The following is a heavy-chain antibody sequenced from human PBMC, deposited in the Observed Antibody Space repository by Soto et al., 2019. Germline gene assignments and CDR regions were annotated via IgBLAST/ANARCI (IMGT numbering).Heavy chain of an antibody. J-gene: IGHJ6*02. V-gene: IGHV1-24*01. CDR1: GYTLTELS. D-gene: IGHD6-13*01. Sequence: ASVKVSCKVSGYTLTELSMHWVRQAPGKGLEWMGGFDPEDGETIYAQKFQGRVTMTEDTSTDTAYMELSSLRSEDTAMYYCATVFTEYSSSWYRPGYYGMDVWGQGTTVTVSS. CDR3: ATVFTEYSSSWYRPGYYGMDV. CDR2: FDPEDGET.